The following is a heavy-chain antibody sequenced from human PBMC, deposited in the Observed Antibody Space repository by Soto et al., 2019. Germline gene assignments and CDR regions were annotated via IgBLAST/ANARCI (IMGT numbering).Heavy chain of an antibody. V-gene: IGHV1-69*13. CDR1: GGTFSSYA. CDR3: ARDTHYYDSSGPIPVGAFDI. Sequence: SVKVSCKASGGTFSSYAISWVRQAPGQGLEWMGGIIPIFGTANCAQKFQGRVTITADESTSTAYMELSSLRSEDTAVYYCARDTHYYDSSGPIPVGAFDIWGQGTMVTVSS. J-gene: IGHJ3*02. D-gene: IGHD3-22*01. CDR2: IIPIFGTA.